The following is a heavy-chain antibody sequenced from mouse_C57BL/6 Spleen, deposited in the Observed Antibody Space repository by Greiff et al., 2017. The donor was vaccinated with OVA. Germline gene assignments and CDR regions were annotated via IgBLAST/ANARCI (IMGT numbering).Heavy chain of an antibody. D-gene: IGHD1-1*01. V-gene: IGHV1-50*01. CDR1: GYTFTSYW. CDR3: RDGSREYYFDY. CDR2: IDPSDSYT. J-gene: IGHJ2*01. Sequence: VQLQQSGAELVKPGASVKLSCKASGYTFTSYWMQWVKQRPGQGLEWIGEIDPSDSYTNYNQKFKGKATLTVDTSSSTAYMQLSSLTSEDSAVYYCRDGSREYYFDYWGQGTTLTVSS.